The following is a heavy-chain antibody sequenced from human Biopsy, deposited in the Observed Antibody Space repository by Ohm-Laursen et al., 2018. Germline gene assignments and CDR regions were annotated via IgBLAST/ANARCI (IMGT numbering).Heavy chain of an antibody. D-gene: IGHD3-3*01. CDR1: GYTYPDYY. V-gene: IGHV1-2*02. J-gene: IGHJ6*02. CDR3: ATRGGDDFWSGHYSEIYYYYTLDV. Sequence: ASVKVSCKASGYTYPDYYVHWVRRAPGQGLEGMGWIKPNNWDTDYSKRFQGRVTLAWDRSASTGYMEVSSLRSGDTALYYCATRGGDDFWSGHYSEIYYYYTLDVWGQGTTVTVSS. CDR2: IKPNNWDT.